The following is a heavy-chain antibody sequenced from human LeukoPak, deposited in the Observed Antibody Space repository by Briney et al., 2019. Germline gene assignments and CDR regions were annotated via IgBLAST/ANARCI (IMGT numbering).Heavy chain of an antibody. D-gene: IGHD6-6*01. CDR1: GSSFSGYY. CDR2: INHSGST. Sequence: PSETLSLTCGVYGSSFSGYYWSWIRQPPGKGLEWIGEINHSGSTNYNASLKSRVTISVDTSRKQFSLKLSSVTAADSAMSYCAREPGWTIAARPFDYCGQGTLVTVSS. J-gene: IGHJ4*02. V-gene: IGHV4-34*01. CDR3: AREPGWTIAARPFDY.